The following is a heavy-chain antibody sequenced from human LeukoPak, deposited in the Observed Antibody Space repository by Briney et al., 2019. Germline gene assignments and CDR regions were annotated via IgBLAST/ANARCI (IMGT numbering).Heavy chain of an antibody. V-gene: IGHV3-9*01. D-gene: IGHD5-12*01. CDR2: IGWNNDKI. Sequence: PGGSLRLSCVASGFTFDDYVMHWVRQAPGKGLEWVSSIGWNNDKILYADSVKGRFTISRDNTEKSLFLQMNSLRPEDTAFYYCAKAKRNSDYLFDYWGQGTQVAVSS. J-gene: IGHJ4*02. CDR3: AKAKRNSDYLFDY. CDR1: GFTFDDYV.